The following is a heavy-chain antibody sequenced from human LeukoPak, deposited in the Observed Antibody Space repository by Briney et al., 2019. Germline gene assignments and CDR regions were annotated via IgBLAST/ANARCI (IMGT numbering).Heavy chain of an antibody. D-gene: IGHD6-13*01. CDR1: GFTFSSYE. CDR3: ATVIAYRGYMDV. V-gene: IGHV3-48*03. Sequence: HTGGSLRLSCAASGFTFSSYEMNWVRQAPGKGLEWVSYISSSGSTIYYADSVKGRFTISRDNAKNSLYLLMNSLRAEDTAVYYCATVIAYRGYMDVWGKGTTVTVSS. CDR2: ISSSGSTI. J-gene: IGHJ6*03.